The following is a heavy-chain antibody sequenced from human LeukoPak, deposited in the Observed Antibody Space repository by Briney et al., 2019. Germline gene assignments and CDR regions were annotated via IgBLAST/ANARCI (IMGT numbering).Heavy chain of an antibody. CDR3: ARGFLEWFLADFDN. CDR1: EFTFSSFG. J-gene: IGHJ4*02. V-gene: IGHV3-48*01. CDR2: ISFSGDTI. D-gene: IGHD3-3*01. Sequence: RGSLSLSCVASEFTFSSFGMNWVRQAPGKGLEWGAYISFSGDTIHYADSVKGRFTISRDNAENSLYLQMTSLRAEDTAVYYCARGFLEWFLADFDNWGQGTLVTVSS.